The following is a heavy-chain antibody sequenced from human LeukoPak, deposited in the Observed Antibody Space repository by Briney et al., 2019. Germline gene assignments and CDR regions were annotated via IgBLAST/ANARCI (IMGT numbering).Heavy chain of an antibody. D-gene: IGHD1-1*01. CDR3: AKLVGTGTPPTDY. V-gene: IGHV3-23*01. CDR1: GFTFSKYA. Sequence: GGSLRLSCAASGFTFSKYAMTWVRQAPGKGLEWVSVISGSGENTDYADSVKGRFTISRDNSKNTLSLQMNSLRVEDTAVYYCAKLVGTGTPPTDYWGQGTLVTVSS. J-gene: IGHJ4*02. CDR2: ISGSGENT.